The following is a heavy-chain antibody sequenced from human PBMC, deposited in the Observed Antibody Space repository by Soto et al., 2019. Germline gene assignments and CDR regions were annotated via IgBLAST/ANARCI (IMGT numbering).Heavy chain of an antibody. V-gene: IGHV4-61*08. Sequence: SETLSLTCTVSGGSINSAGHSWGWVRQSPGKGLEWIGYIYYSGSTNYNPSLKSRVTISVDTSKNQFSLKLSSVTAADTAVYYCARSGTHDSSAQWYFDYWGQGTLVTVSS. J-gene: IGHJ4*02. CDR2: IYYSGST. CDR3: ARSGTHDSSAQWYFDY. CDR1: GGSINSAGHS. D-gene: IGHD3-22*01.